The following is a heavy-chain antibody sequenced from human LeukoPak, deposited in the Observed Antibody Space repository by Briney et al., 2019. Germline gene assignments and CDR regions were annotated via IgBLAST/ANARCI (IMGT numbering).Heavy chain of an antibody. CDR3: ARTPGGQDYFDY. Sequence: PSETLSLTCTVSGGSISSYYWSWIRQPPGKGLEWIGYIYYSGSTNYNPSLKSRVTISVDTSKNQFSLKLSSVTAADTAVYYCARTPGGQDYFDYWGQGTLVTVSS. CDR2: IYYSGST. CDR1: GGSISSYY. D-gene: IGHD2-15*01. J-gene: IGHJ4*02. V-gene: IGHV4-59*08.